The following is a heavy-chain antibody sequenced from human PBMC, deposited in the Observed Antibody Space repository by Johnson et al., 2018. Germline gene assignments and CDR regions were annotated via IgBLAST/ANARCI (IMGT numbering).Heavy chain of an antibody. V-gene: IGHV3-30*18. CDR1: GFTFSSYG. CDR2: ISYDGSNK. CDR3: AKDQGNGFNTFDY. J-gene: IGHJ4*02. D-gene: IGHD5-24*01. Sequence: QVQLVESGGGVVQXGRSXRLXCAASGFTFSSYGVYWVRQAPGKGLEWVAVISYDGSNKYYADSVKGRFTISRDNSKNTLYMQMNSLGGEDKAVYHCAKDQGNGFNTFDYWGQGTLVTVSS.